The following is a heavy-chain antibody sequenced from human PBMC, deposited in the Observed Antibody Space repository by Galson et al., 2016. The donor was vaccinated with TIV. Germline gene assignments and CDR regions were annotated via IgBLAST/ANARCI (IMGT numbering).Heavy chain of an antibody. CDR3: ARAEWISSWRVDP. J-gene: IGHJ5*02. CDR2: MKQDGSEI. CDR1: GFTFSSSW. V-gene: IGHV3-7*02. D-gene: IGHD6-13*01. Sequence: SCAASGFTFSSSWMIWMRQSPGLGLEWVANMKQDGSEIYYVDSVMGRFTISRDNAKNSVFLQMSSLRAEDTAVYYCARAEWISSWRVDPWGQGTLVTVSS.